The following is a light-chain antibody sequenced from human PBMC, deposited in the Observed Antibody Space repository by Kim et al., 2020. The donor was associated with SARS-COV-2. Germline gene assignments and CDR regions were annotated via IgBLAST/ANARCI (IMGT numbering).Light chain of an antibody. CDR1: NIGSRH. CDR3: QVWDSSGDHVV. Sequence: PGKTAQITCGGNNIGSRHVHWYQQKPGQAPVLVIYYNTDRPSGIPERFSGSNSGNTATLTISRVEAGDEADYYCQVWDSSGDHVVFNGGTKLTVL. J-gene: IGLJ2*01. CDR2: YNT. V-gene: IGLV3-21*04.